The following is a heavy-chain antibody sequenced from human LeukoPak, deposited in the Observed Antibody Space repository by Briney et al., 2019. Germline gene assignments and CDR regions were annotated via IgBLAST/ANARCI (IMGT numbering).Heavy chain of an antibody. Sequence: PGGSLRLSCAASGFTFSGYGMSWVRQAPGKGLEWVSAISGSDGSTYYADSVKGRFTISRDNSKNTLYLQVNSLRAEDTAVYYCAKEEYSGSLLTLDYWGQGTLVTVSS. V-gene: IGHV3-23*01. CDR2: ISGSDGST. CDR3: AKEEYSGSLLTLDY. J-gene: IGHJ4*02. CDR1: GFTFSGYG. D-gene: IGHD1-26*01.